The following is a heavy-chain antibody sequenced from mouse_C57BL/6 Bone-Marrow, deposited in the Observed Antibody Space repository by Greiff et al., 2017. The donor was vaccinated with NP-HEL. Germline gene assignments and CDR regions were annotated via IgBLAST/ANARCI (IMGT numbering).Heavy chain of an antibody. CDR3: TREGIAYYSNPAWFAY. D-gene: IGHD2-5*01. CDR1: GFTFSSYA. V-gene: IGHV5-9-1*02. Sequence: EVQGVESGEGLVKPGGSLKLSCAASGFTFSSYAMSWVRQTPEKRLEWVAYISSGGDYFYYADTVKGRFTISRDNARNTLYLQMSSLKSEDTAMYYCTREGIAYYSNPAWFAYWGQGTLVTVSA. CDR2: ISSGGDYF. J-gene: IGHJ3*01.